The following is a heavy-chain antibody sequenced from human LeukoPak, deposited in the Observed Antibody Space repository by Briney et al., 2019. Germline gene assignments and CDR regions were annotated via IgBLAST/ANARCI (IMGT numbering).Heavy chain of an antibody. CDR2: IYYSGST. V-gene: IGHV4-39*01. CDR1: GGSISSSSYC. CDR3: ARPAPFYCYYMDV. J-gene: IGHJ6*03. Sequence: SETLSLTRTVSGGSISSSSYCWGWIRQPPGKGLEWIGSIYYSGSTYYNPSLKSRVTISVDTSKNQFSLRLSSVTAADTAVYYCARPAPFYCYYMDVWGKGTTVTVSS.